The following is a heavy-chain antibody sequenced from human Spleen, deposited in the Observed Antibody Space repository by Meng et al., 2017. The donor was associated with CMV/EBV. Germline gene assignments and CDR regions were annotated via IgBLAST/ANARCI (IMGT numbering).Heavy chain of an antibody. Sequence: GESLKISCAASGFTFSSYSMNWVRQAPGKGLEWVSYISSSSSTIYYADSVKGRFTISRDNAKNSLYLQMNSLRAEDTAIYYCAKGDYSNYGWCWGYWGQGTLVTVSS. CDR3: AKGDYSNYGWCWGY. CDR1: GFTFSSYS. D-gene: IGHD4-11*01. CDR2: ISSSSSTI. V-gene: IGHV3-48*04. J-gene: IGHJ4*02.